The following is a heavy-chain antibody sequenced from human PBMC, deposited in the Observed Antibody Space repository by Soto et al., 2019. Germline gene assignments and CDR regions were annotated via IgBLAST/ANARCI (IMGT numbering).Heavy chain of an antibody. V-gene: IGHV1-18*01. Sequence: QVQLVQSGAEVKKPGASVKVSCKASGYTFTSYGISWVRQAPGQGLEWMGWISAYNGNTKYAQKFQGRVTMPTDTAKSTAYMELRSLRSDDTAVYYCARDLNLGLAAGWGQGTLVTVSS. CDR2: ISAYNGNT. CDR1: GYTFTSYG. CDR3: ARDLNLGLAAG. J-gene: IGHJ4*02. D-gene: IGHD6-13*01.